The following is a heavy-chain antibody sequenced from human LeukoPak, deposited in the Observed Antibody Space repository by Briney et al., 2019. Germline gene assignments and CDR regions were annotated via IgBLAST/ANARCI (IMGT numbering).Heavy chain of an antibody. V-gene: IGHV4-59*01. J-gene: IGHJ4*02. Sequence: SETLSLTCTVSCGSISPYYWSWIRQPPGKGLEWLGYIYYSGGTSYNPSLKSRGTISVDTSKNQFSLNLNSVTAADTAVYYCAGESYYYDSTGKLHYYFDYWGQGTPVTVSS. CDR3: AGESYYYDSTGKLHYYFDY. CDR2: IYYSGGT. D-gene: IGHD3-22*01. CDR1: CGSISPYY.